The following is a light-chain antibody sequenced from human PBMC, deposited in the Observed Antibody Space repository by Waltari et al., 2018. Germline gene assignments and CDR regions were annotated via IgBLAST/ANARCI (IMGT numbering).Light chain of an antibody. Sequence: DTQLSQFPSTLAASVGDRVTITCRARQAIHKWLAWYQQKPGKAPKVLIYDASTLQSGVPSRFSGSGSGTEFTLTIDSLQPDDFATYYCQQYNRFSPFGQGTRLEIK. CDR3: QQYNRFSP. V-gene: IGKV1-5*01. CDR1: QAIHKW. J-gene: IGKJ5*01. CDR2: DAS.